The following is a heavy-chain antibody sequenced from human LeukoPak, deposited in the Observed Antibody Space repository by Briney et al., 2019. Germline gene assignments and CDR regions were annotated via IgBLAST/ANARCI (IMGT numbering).Heavy chain of an antibody. V-gene: IGHV3-13*01. CDR1: GFTLGSHD. CDR2: VSSGFHA. D-gene: IGHD5/OR15-5a*01. J-gene: IGHJ3*02. CDR3: VRGGIRVSGIDAFDI. Sequence: PTGGSLRLSCTASGFTLGSHDMHWVRQIPGQGLEWVAAVSSGFHAFFADSVQGRFTVSREDARNSLYLQMNSLRAGDTAVYYCVRGGIRVSGIDAFDIWGQGTMVTVSS.